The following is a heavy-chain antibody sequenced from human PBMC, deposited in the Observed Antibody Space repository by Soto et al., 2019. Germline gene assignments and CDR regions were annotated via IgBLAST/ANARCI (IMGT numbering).Heavy chain of an antibody. CDR3: ARMNYYDTSGYPFDY. V-gene: IGHV4-59*01. D-gene: IGHD3-22*01. Sequence: QVQLQESGPGLVKHSETLSLTCTVSGGSISSYYWSWIRQPPGKGLEWIGYIYFRGTTNYNPSLKSRVTMSADTSKNQFSLKLNSVTAADTAVYYCARMNYYDTSGYPFDYWGQGMMVTVSS. CDR1: GGSISSYY. J-gene: IGHJ4*02. CDR2: IYFRGTT.